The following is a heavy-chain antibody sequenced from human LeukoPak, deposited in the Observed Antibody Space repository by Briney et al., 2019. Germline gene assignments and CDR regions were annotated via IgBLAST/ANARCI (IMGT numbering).Heavy chain of an antibody. D-gene: IGHD3-22*01. CDR2: ISADGGST. CDR3: AKESGKFGY. Sequence: GRSLRLSCAASGFTFSNYGMHWVRQAPGKGLEWVSLISADGGSTFSADSVKGRFSISRDNSKNSLYLQMNSLRSEDTAMYYCAKESGKFGYWGQGTLVAVSS. J-gene: IGHJ4*02. CDR1: GFTFSNYG. V-gene: IGHV3-43*02.